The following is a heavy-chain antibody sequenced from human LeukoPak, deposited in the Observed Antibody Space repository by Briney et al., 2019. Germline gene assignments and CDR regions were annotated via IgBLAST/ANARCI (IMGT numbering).Heavy chain of an antibody. CDR1: GYSFTTSW. D-gene: IGHD1-1*01. J-gene: IGHJ3*01. CDR2: IYPGDSDT. CDR3: ARPGWDDGGT. V-gene: IGHV5-51*01. Sequence: GESLKISCQGSGYSFTTSWIGWVRQMPGKGLEWMGNIYPGDSDTRYTPSFQGQVTISVDTSISTAYLQWNSLKASDTAMYYCARPGWDDGGTWGQGTMVTVSS.